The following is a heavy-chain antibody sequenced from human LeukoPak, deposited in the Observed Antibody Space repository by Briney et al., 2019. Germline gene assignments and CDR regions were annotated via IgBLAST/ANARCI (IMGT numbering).Heavy chain of an antibody. J-gene: IGHJ4*02. V-gene: IGHV4-31*03. CDR1: GGSISTGVYY. CDR2: NT. Sequence: SETLSLTCTASGGSISTGVYYWSWIRQHPGKGLEWIGYNTYYNPSLKSRVTISVDTSKSQFSLKLTSVTAADTAVYHCARSNWAEFDYWGQGTLVTVSS. D-gene: IGHD1-1*01. CDR3: ARSNWAEFDY.